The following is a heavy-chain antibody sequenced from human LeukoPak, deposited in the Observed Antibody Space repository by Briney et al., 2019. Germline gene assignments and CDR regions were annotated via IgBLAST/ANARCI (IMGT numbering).Heavy chain of an antibody. D-gene: IGHD5-24*01. CDR1: GFTFSSYS. V-gene: IGHV3-21*01. CDR3: ARASDERWLQLHVDY. CDR2: ISSSSYI. Sequence: PGGSLRLSCVASGFTFSSYSMSWVRQAPGKGLEWVSSISSSSYIYYADSVKGRFTISRDNAKNSLYLQMNSLRAEDTAVYYCARASDERWLQLHVDYWGQGTLVTVSS. J-gene: IGHJ4*02.